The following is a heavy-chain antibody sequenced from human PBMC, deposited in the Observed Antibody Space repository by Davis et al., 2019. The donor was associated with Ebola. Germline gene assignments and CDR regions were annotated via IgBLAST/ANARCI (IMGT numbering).Heavy chain of an antibody. J-gene: IGHJ4*02. V-gene: IGHV3-30*04. CDR1: GFTFSSYA. Sequence: GESLKISCAASGFTFSSYAMHWVRQAPGKGLEWVAVISYDGSNKYYADSVKGRFTISRDNSKNTLYLQMNSLRAEDTAVYYCARGEGKWELLFGYFDYWGQGTLVTVSS. CDR2: ISYDGSNK. CDR3: ARGEGKWELLFGYFDY. D-gene: IGHD1-26*01.